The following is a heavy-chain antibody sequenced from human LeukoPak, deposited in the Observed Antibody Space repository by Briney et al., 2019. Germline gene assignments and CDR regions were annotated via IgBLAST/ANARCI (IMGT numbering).Heavy chain of an antibody. CDR1: GGSISSYY. J-gene: IGHJ4*02. CDR3: AREEALGSGSFDY. Sequence: SETLSLTCTVSGGSISSYYWSWIRQPPGKGLEWIGYIYYTGSTNYNPSLKSRVTISVDTSKNQFSLKLGSVTAADTAVYYCAREEALGSGSFDYWGQGTLVTVSS. D-gene: IGHD1-26*01. V-gene: IGHV4-59*01. CDR2: IYYTGST.